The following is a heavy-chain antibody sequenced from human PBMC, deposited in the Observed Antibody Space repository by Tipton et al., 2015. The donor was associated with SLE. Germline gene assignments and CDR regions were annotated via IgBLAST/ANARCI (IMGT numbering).Heavy chain of an antibody. V-gene: IGHV4-39*07. Sequence: TLSLTCTVSGGSISSSSYYWGWIRQPPGKGLEWIGSIYYSGSTYYNPSLKSRVTISVDTSKNQFSLKLSSVTAADTAVYYRARDKQTYYYGSGSYTPFDYWGQGTLVTVSS. D-gene: IGHD3-10*01. J-gene: IGHJ4*02. CDR3: ARDKQTYYYGSGSYTPFDY. CDR2: IYYSGST. CDR1: GGSISSSSYY.